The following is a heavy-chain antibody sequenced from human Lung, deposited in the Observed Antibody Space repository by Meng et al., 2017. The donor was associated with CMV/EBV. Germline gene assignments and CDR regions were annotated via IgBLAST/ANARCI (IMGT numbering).Heavy chain of an antibody. CDR2: VSGNGGST. Sequence: GEXXKISCAASRFTFSNCAMSWVRQAPGKGLEWVSPVSGNGGSTYYAESVKGRFTISRDKSKNALYLQMNSLRAEDTAVYFCAKDRYGSLYYFDYWGQGALVTVSS. CDR3: AKDRYGSLYYFDY. CDR1: RFTFSNCA. J-gene: IGHJ4*02. V-gene: IGHV3-23*01. D-gene: IGHD5-18*01.